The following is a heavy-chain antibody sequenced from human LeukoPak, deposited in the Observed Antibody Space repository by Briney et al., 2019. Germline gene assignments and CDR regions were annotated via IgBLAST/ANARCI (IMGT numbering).Heavy chain of an antibody. CDR1: GFTFTSYT. CDR2: IMRTAADVT. V-gene: IGHV3-48*02. CDR3: VRDWSYAFDL. Sequence: PGASRRFSCAASGFTFTSYTMNWVRHAPGKGLKSISYIMRTAADVTSYADSVEGRFTISRDDAKNSLYLQMNSLRDDDTAVYYCVRDWSYAFDLWGQGTMVTVSS. J-gene: IGHJ3*01.